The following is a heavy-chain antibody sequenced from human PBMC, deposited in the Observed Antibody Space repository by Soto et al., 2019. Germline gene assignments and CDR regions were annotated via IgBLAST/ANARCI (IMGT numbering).Heavy chain of an antibody. CDR3: ARDPFSDAFDI. V-gene: IGHV3-21*01. J-gene: IGHJ3*02. D-gene: IGHD3-3*02. CDR1: GFTFSSYS. CDR2: ISSSSSYI. Sequence: GGSLRLSCAASGFTFSSYSMNWVRQAPGKGLEWVSSISSSSSYIYYADSVKGRFTISRDNAKDSLYLQMNSLRAEDTAVYYCARDPFSDAFDIWGQGTMVTVS.